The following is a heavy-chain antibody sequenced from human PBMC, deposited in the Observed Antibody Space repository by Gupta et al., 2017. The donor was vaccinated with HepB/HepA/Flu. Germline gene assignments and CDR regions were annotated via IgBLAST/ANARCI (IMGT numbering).Heavy chain of an antibody. CDR1: GFSLSTSGVG. CDR2: IYWNDDK. J-gene: IGHJ5*02. Sequence: QITLKESGPTLVKPTQTLTLTCTFSGFSLSTSGVGVGWIRQPPGKALEWLPLIYWNDDKRYSPSLKSRLTITKDTSKNQVVLTMTNMDPVDTATYYCAHHKLELWLAHWFDPWGQGTLVTVSS. D-gene: IGHD1-7*01. V-gene: IGHV2-5*01. CDR3: AHHKLELWLAHWFDP.